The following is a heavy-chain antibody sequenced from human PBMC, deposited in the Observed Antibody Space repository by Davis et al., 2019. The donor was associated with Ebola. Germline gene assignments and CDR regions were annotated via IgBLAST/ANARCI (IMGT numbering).Heavy chain of an antibody. D-gene: IGHD3-9*01. CDR1: GFTFSSYS. CDR2: IWYDGTNK. V-gene: IGHV3-33*08. Sequence: GESLKISCAASGFTFSSYSMNWVRQAPGKGLEWVAVIWYDGTNKHYADSVKGRFTISRDNSKNTLSLQMNSLRVEDTAVYYCVRDGLNYDILTDDYIHPYYYGMDVWGKGTTVTVSS. CDR3: VRDGLNYDILTDDYIHPYYYGMDV. J-gene: IGHJ6*04.